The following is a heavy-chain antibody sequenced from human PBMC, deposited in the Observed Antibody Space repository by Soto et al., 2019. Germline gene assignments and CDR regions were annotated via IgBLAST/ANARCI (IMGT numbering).Heavy chain of an antibody. D-gene: IGHD3-9*01. J-gene: IGHJ4*02. CDR1: GFTFSSYW. V-gene: IGHV3-7*01. Sequence: GGSLRLSCAASGFTFSSYWMRWVRQAPGKGLEWVSNIKKDGSEKDYVDSVKGRFTISRDNAKKSLYLQMNSLRAEDTAVYYCARGNYDIDYWGQGTLVTVSS. CDR2: IKKDGSEK. CDR3: ARGNYDIDY.